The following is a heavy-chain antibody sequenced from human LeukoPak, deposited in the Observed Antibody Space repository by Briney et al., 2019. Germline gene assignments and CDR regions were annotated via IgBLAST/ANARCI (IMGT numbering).Heavy chain of an antibody. V-gene: IGHV3-30-3*01. J-gene: IGHJ4*02. D-gene: IGHD3-10*01. CDR3: ARDLAPYGSGSYSLSVNY. CDR1: GFTFSSYA. Sequence: PGGSLRLSCAASGFTFSSYAMHWVRQAPGKGLEWVAVISYDGSNKYYADSVKGRFTISRDNSKNTLYLQMNSLRAEDTAVYYCARDLAPYGSGSYSLSVNYWGQGTLVTVSS. CDR2: ISYDGSNK.